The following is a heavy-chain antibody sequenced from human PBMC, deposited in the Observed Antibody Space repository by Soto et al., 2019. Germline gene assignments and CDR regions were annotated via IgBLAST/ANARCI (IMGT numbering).Heavy chain of an antibody. J-gene: IGHJ4*02. CDR1: GGSISSSSYY. CDR2: IYYSGST. Sequence: SETLSLTCTVSGGSISSSSYYWGWIRQPPGKGLEWIGSIYYSGSTYYNPSLKSRVTISVDTSKNQFSLKLSSVTAADTAVYYRARPSGSYGYGAFDYWGQGTLVTVSS. V-gene: IGHV4-39*01. CDR3: ARPSGSYGYGAFDY. D-gene: IGHD1-26*01.